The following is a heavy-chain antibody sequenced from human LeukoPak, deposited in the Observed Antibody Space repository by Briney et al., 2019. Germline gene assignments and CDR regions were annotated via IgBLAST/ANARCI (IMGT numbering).Heavy chain of an antibody. J-gene: IGHJ4*02. V-gene: IGHV3-30-3*01. CDR3: ARDIGRGAMAGTDVDY. Sequence: PGGSLRLSCAASGFTFSSYAMHWVRQAPGKGLEWVAVISYDGSNKYYADSVKGRFTISRDNSKNTLYLQMNSLRAEDTAVYYCARDIGRGAMAGTDVDYWGQGTLVTVSS. CDR1: GFTFSSYA. CDR2: ISYDGSNK. D-gene: IGHD6-19*01.